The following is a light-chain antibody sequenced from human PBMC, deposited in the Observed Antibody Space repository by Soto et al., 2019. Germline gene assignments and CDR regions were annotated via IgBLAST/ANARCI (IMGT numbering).Light chain of an antibody. CDR3: QQYETFSGT. CDR1: QSIITS. CDR2: DAS. Sequence: DIQVTQSPSSVSASVGDRVTITCRASQSIITSLAWYQQKPGEAPKLLIYDASALPRGVPSRFSGSGSGTKFTLTIASLQPDDFATYYCQQYETFSGTFGPGTKVDI. V-gene: IGKV1-5*01. J-gene: IGKJ1*01.